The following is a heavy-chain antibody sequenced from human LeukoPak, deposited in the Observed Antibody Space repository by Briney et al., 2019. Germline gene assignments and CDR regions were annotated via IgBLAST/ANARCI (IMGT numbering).Heavy chain of an antibody. CDR1: GGTFSSYP. Sequence: ASVKVSCKVSGGTFSSYPISWVRQAPGQGLEWMGWISAYNGNTNYAQKLQGRVTMTTDTSTSTAYMELRSLRSDDTAVYYCARVPLRHRQYYDFWSGLTNWFDPWGQGTLVTVSS. CDR3: ARVPLRHRQYYDFWSGLTNWFDP. D-gene: IGHD3-3*01. V-gene: IGHV1-18*01. CDR2: ISAYNGNT. J-gene: IGHJ5*02.